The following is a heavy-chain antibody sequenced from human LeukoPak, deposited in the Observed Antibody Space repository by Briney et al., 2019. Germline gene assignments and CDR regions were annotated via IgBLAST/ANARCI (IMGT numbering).Heavy chain of an antibody. D-gene: IGHD1-26*01. CDR3: ARDESSGSYQYYFDY. J-gene: IGHJ4*02. V-gene: IGHV1-18*01. CDR1: GYTFSSYG. Sequence: GASVKVSCKASGYTFSSYGISWVRQAPGQGLEWMAWISAYNGNTKYAQKLQGRVTMTTDTSTSTAYMELRSLRSDDTAVYYCARDESSGSYQYYFDYWGQGTLVTVSS. CDR2: ISAYNGNT.